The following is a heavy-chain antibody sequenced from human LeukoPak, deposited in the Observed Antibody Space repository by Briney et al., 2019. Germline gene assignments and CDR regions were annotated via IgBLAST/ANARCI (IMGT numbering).Heavy chain of an antibody. CDR1: GGSISSYY. D-gene: IGHD1-26*01. CDR3: ARNTGIVGARWAVIDY. Sequence: SETLSLTCTVSGGSISSYYWSWIRQPAGKGLEWIGRIYTSGSTNYNPSLKSRVTMSVDTSKNQFSLKLSSVTAADTAVYYCARNTGIVGARWAVIDYWGQGTLVTVSS. J-gene: IGHJ4*02. CDR2: IYTSGST. V-gene: IGHV4-4*07.